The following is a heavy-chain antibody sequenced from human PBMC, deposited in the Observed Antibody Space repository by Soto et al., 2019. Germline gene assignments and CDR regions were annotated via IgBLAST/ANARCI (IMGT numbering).Heavy chain of an antibody. CDR2: IYYSGST. J-gene: IGHJ5*02. CDR3: ARRYYDFWSGSQIRDNWFDP. V-gene: IGHV4-39*01. D-gene: IGHD3-3*01. CDR1: GGSISSSSYY. Sequence: PSETLSLTCTVSGGSISSSSYYWGWIRQPPGKGLEWIGSIYYSGSTYYNPSLKSRVTISVDTSKNQFSLKLSSVTAADTAVYYCARRYYDFWSGSQIRDNWFDPWGQGTLVTVSS.